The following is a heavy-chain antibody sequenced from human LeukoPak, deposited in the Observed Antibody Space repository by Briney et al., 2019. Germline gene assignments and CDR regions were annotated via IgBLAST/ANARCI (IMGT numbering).Heavy chain of an antibody. J-gene: IGHJ4*02. CDR3: ARSFPPTTGDY. CDR2: IYSSGST. CDR1: GFTVRSNY. Sequence: GGSLRLSCAASGFTVRSNYMSWVRQAPGKGLEWVSVIYSSGSTFYADSVKGRFTISRDNSKNTLYLQMNSLRAEDTAVYYCARSFPPTTGDYWGQGTLVTVSS. V-gene: IGHV3-66*02. D-gene: IGHD1-14*01.